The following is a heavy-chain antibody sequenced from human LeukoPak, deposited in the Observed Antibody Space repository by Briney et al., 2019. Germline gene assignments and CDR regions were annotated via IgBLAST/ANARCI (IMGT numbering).Heavy chain of an antibody. CDR1: GFSFNNYA. V-gene: IGHV3-23*01. CDR3: AKDWTTVVTPKGYYFDS. CDR2: ISTTGGST. J-gene: IGHJ4*02. Sequence: GGSLRLSCAASGFSFNNYAMSWVRQAPGKGLEWVSAISTTGGSTYSADSVKGRFTVSRDNSKNTLSLQMDRLRVEDTALYYCAKDWTTVVTPKGYYFDSWGQGTLVTVSS. D-gene: IGHD4-23*01.